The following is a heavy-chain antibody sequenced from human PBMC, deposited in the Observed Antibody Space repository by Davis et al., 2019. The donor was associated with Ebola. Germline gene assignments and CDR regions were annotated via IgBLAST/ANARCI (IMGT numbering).Heavy chain of an antibody. D-gene: IGHD3-3*01. CDR2: INPDNGDT. J-gene: IGHJ6*02. CDR3: ARGCGVLRLLEWLPWEV. V-gene: IGHV1-2*02. Sequence: ASVKVFCKASGYTFTGYYMQWVRQAPGQGLESMGWINPDNGDTNYAQKFQGRVTVTRDTSINTVYMELNSLRSDDTAMYYCARGCGVLRLLEWLPWEVWGQGTTVTVSS. CDR1: GYTFTGYY.